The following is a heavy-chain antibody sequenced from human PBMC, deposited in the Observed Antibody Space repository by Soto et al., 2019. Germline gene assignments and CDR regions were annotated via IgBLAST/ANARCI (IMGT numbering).Heavy chain of an antibody. D-gene: IGHD2-15*01. CDR1: GFTFSSYA. V-gene: IGHV3-23*01. Sequence: GGSLRLSCAASGFTFSSYAMSWVRQAPGKGLEWVSAISGSGGSTYYADSVKGRFTISRDNSKNTLYLQMNSLRAEDTAVYYCAKDRLGYCSGGSCYCPGYWGQGTLVTVSS. CDR3: AKDRLGYCSGGSCYCPGY. CDR2: ISGSGGST. J-gene: IGHJ4*02.